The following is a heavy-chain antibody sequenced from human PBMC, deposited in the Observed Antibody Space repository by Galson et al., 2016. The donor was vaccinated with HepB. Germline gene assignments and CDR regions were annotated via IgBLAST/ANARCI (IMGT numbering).Heavy chain of an antibody. Sequence: SLRLSCAASGFTFSSYGMHWVRQAPGKGLEWVAVIWYDGSNKYYADSVKGRFTISRDNSKNTLYLQMNSLRAEDTAVYYCARGYCSGGSCQYDYVWGSYRHVPLYHFDYWGQGTLVTVSS. J-gene: IGHJ4*02. D-gene: IGHD3-16*02. CDR1: GFTFSSYG. CDR3: ARGYCSGGSCQYDYVWGSYRHVPLYHFDY. V-gene: IGHV3-33*01. CDR2: IWYDGSNK.